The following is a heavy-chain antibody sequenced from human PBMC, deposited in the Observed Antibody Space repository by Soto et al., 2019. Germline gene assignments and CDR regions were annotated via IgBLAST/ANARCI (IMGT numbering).Heavy chain of an antibody. V-gene: IGHV1-69*08. Sequence: HVQLVQSGAEVKKPGSSVKVSCKASGGTFSSYTISWVRQAPGQGLEWMGRIIPILGIANYAQKFQGRVTITADKSTSTAYMELSSLRSEDTAVYYCARDDVAVAGPRYYYYGMDVWGQGTTVTVSS. J-gene: IGHJ6*02. CDR2: IIPILGIA. CDR1: GGTFSSYT. D-gene: IGHD6-19*01. CDR3: ARDDVAVAGPRYYYYGMDV.